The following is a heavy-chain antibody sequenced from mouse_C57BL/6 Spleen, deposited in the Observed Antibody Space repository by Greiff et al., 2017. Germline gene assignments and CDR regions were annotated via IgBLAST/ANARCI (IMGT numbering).Heavy chain of an antibody. CDR2: IDPANGNT. V-gene: IGHV14-3*01. Sequence: EVQRVESVAELVRPGASVKLSCTASGFNIKNTYMHWVKQRPEQGLEWIGRIDPANGNTKYAPKFQGKATITADTSSNTAYLQLSSLTSEDTAIYYCAPITTVVDWYFDVWGTGTTVTVSS. J-gene: IGHJ1*03. D-gene: IGHD1-1*01. CDR3: APITTVVDWYFDV. CDR1: GFNIKNTY.